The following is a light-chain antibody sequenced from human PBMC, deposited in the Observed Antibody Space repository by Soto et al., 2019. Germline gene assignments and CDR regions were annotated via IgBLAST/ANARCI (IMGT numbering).Light chain of an antibody. J-gene: IGLJ2*01. V-gene: IGLV2-14*03. CDR1: SSDVGGYNY. CDR3: TSYSNINTHVI. CDR2: DVN. Sequence: QSVLTQPASVSGSPGQSITISCTGTSSDVGGYNYVSWYQQHPGKAPKLMIYDVNNRPSGVSNRFSGSKSGNTASLTISGLQTEDEADYYCTSYSNINTHVIFGGGTKVTVL.